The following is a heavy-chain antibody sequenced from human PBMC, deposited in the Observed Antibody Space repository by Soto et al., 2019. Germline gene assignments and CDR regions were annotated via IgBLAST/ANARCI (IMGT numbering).Heavy chain of an antibody. V-gene: IGHV1-18*04. CDR3: ARLGYSYGFAYYYYGMDV. D-gene: IGHD5-18*01. CDR1: G. J-gene: IGHJ6*02. CDR2: ISAYNGNT. Sequence: GISWVRQAPGQGLEWMGWISAYNGNTNYAQKLQGRVTMTTDTSTSTAYMELRSLRSDDTAVYYCARLGYSYGFAYYYYGMDVWGQGTTVTVSS.